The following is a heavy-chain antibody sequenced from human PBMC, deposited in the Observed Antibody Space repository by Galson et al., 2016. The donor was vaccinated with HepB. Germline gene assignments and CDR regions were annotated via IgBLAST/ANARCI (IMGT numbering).Heavy chain of an antibody. Sequence: SETLSLTCTVSGDSISYYSWSWIRQPAGKGLEWIGRIYTSGTTIYNPSLESRVTMSVDTSKNQFSLNLTSVTAADTAVYYCARAAIRGQLATLFDHWGQGTLVTVSS. J-gene: IGHJ1*01. CDR1: GDSISYYS. V-gene: IGHV4-4*07. CDR2: IYTSGTT. D-gene: IGHD3-3*02. CDR3: ARAAIRGQLATLFDH.